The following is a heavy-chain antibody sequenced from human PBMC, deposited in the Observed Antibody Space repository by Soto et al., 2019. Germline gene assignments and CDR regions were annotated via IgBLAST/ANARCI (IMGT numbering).Heavy chain of an antibody. D-gene: IGHD6-19*01. CDR2: IYYSGST. Sequence: PSETLSLTCTVSGGSISSSSYYWGWIRQPPGKGLEWIGSIYYSGSTYYNPSLKSRVTISVDASKNQFSLKLSSVTAADTAVYYCASTSSGWYWYSGLDYWGQGTLVTVSS. CDR3: ASTSSGWYWYSGLDY. J-gene: IGHJ4*02. V-gene: IGHV4-39*01. CDR1: GGSISSSSYY.